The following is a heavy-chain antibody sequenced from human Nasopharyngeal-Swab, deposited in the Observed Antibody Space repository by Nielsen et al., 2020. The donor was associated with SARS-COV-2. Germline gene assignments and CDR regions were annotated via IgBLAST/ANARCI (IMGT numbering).Heavy chain of an antibody. CDR3: AKDLRGPYFF. V-gene: IGHV3-23*01. CDR2: ISGSGDISGSGGST. CDR1: GFNFSSYS. D-gene: IGHD2/OR15-2a*01. Sequence: GESLKISCVVSGFNFSSYSMSWVRQAPGKGLEWVAAISGSGDISGSGGSTYYADSVKGRFTISRDNSKNTLSLQMNSLRAEDTAVYYCAKDLRGPYFFWGQGTLVTVSS. J-gene: IGHJ4*02.